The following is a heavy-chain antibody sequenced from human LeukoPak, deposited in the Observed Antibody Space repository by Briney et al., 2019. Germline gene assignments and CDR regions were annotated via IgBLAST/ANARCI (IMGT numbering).Heavy chain of an antibody. D-gene: IGHD3-10*01. J-gene: IGHJ3*02. CDR2: ISTTGSTI. V-gene: IGHV3-48*03. Sequence: QPGDSLPLSCAASGFTFNSYAMNWVRQAPGKGREWLSFISTTGSTIYQAASVEGRFTISRDNANNSLYLEMNSLRVEDTAIYYCARPDPFKSGWFGAFDIWGQGAMVTVAS. CDR1: GFTFNSYA. CDR3: ARPDPFKSGWFGAFDI.